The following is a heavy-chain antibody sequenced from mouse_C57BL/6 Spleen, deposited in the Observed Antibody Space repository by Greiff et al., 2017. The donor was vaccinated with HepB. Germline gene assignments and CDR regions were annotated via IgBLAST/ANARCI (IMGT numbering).Heavy chain of an antibody. CDR3: ARSEDYAVYFDY. V-gene: IGHV1-69*01. Sequence: QVQLQQPGAELVMPGASVKLSCKASGYTFTSYWMHWVKQRPGQGLEWIGEIDPSDSYTNYNQKFKGKSTLTVDKSSSTAYMQLSSLTSEDSAVYYCARSEDYAVYFDYWGQGTTLTVSS. J-gene: IGHJ2*01. D-gene: IGHD1-1*02. CDR1: GYTFTSYW. CDR2: IDPSDSYT.